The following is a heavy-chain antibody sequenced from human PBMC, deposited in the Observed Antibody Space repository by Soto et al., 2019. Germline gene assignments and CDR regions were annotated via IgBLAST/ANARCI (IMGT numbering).Heavy chain of an antibody. CDR2: IYYSGST. CDR3: ARSIDP. CDR1: GASFSNHY. J-gene: IGHJ5*02. Sequence: NPSETLSLTCTVSGASFSNHYWSWIRQPPGKGLEWIGYIYYSGSTYYNPSLKSRVTISVDTSKNQFSLKLSSVTAADTAVYYCARSIDPWGQGTLVTVSS. V-gene: IGHV4-59*06.